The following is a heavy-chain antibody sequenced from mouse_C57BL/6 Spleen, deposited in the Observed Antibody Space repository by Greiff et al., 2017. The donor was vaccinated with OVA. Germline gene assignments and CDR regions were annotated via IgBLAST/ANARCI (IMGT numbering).Heavy chain of an antibody. CDR2: ISDGGSYT. J-gene: IGHJ3*01. V-gene: IGHV5-4*03. Sequence: EVKLMESGGGLVKPGGSLKLSCAASGFTFSSYAMSWVRQTPEKRLEWVATISDGGSYTYYPDNVKGRFTISRDNAKDNLYLQMSHLKSEDTAMYYCARAPSYGSSWFADWGQGTLVTVSA. CDR3: ARAPSYGSSWFAD. CDR1: GFTFSSYA. D-gene: IGHD1-1*01.